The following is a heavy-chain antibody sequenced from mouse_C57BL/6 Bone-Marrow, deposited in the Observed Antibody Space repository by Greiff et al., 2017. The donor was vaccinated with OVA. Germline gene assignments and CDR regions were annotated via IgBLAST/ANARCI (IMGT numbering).Heavy chain of an antibody. J-gene: IGHJ1*03. CDR3: ARATVASYWYFDV. V-gene: IGHV5-15*01. CDR2: ISNLAYSI. CDR1: GFTFSDYG. Sequence: EVMLVESGGGLVQPGGSLTLSCAASGFTFSDYGMAWVRQAPRKGPEWVAFISNLAYSIYYADTVTGRFTISRENAKNTLYLEMSSLRSEDTAMYYCARATVASYWYFDVWGTGTTVTVSS. D-gene: IGHD1-1*01.